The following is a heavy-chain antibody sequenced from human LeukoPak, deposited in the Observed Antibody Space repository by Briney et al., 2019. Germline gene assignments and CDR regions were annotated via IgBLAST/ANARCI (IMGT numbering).Heavy chain of an antibody. Sequence: PGGSLRLSCAASGFTFSSFSMNWVRQAPGKGLEWVSSISSSSSYIYYADSVKGRFTISRDNAKHSLYLQMNTVGAEDKGVYYCAGGDDILTGYYLDFDYWGQGTLVTVSS. CDR3: AGGDDILTGYYLDFDY. J-gene: IGHJ4*02. V-gene: IGHV3-21*01. D-gene: IGHD3-9*01. CDR1: GFTFSSFS. CDR2: ISSSSSYI.